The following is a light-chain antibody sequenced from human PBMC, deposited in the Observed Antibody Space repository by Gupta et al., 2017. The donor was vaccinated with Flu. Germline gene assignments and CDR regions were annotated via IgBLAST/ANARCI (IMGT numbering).Light chain of an antibody. CDR3: TSYKTITVL. CDR1: SSDIGGHNS. V-gene: IGLV2-14*01. J-gene: IGLJ2*01. Sequence: QSITISCTGTSSDIGGHNSVSWYQQHPGKAPKLMIYEVTNRPSGVSNRFSGSKSGNTASLTISGRQPEDEADYYCTSYKTITVLFGGGTKLTVL. CDR2: EVT.